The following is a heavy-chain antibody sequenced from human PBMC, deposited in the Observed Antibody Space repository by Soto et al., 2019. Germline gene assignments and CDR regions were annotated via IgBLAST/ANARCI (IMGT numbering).Heavy chain of an antibody. CDR3: ARDLRGGTYFDS. CDR2: ITGSSSYI. D-gene: IGHD1-26*01. J-gene: IGHJ4*02. Sequence: ESVGGLVKSGGSLRLSCAASGFTFRNYGMHWVRQAPGKGLEWVSSITGSSSYIYYADSVRGRFTISRDNARDSLYLQMSSLRAEDTAVYYCARDLRGGTYFDSWGQGTLVTVSS. CDR1: GFTFRNYG. V-gene: IGHV3-21*01.